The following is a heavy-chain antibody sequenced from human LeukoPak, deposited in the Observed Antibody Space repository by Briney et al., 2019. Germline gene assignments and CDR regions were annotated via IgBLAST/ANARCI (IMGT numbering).Heavy chain of an antibody. CDR1: GYTLTDLS. D-gene: IGHD3-22*01. CDR2: FDPEDNET. J-gene: IGHJ4*02. CDR3: ARDVWTYYYDSSGYLPLDY. Sequence: GASVKVSCRVSGYTLTDLSMHWVRHAPGKGLEWMGGFDPEDNETIYAQKFQGRVTMTTDTSTSTAYMELRSLRSDDTAVYYCARDVWTYYYDSSGYLPLDYWGQGTLVTVSS. V-gene: IGHV1-24*01.